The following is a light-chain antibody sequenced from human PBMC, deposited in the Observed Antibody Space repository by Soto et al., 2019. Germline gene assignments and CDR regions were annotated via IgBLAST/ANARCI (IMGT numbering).Light chain of an antibody. J-gene: IGKJ4*01. V-gene: IGKV1-5*03. Sequence: DIQMTQSPSTLSGSVGDRVTITCRASQTISSWLAWYQQKPGKAPKLLIYKASTLKSGVPSRFSGSGSGTEFTLTITRVEPEDFAVFYCHHYGSSPLTFGGGTKLEIK. CDR3: HHYGSSPLT. CDR1: QTISSW. CDR2: KAS.